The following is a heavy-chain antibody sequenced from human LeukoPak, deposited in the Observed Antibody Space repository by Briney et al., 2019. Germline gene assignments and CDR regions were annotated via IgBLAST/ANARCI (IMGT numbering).Heavy chain of an antibody. CDR1: AGSISGFF. J-gene: IGHJ6*03. Sequence: SETLSLTCTVSAGSISGFFWSWIRQPPGKGLEWIGYISYSGGTNYNPSLKSRVTISADTSKNQVSLKLSSVTAADTAVYYCARTYRYGSFPVYHFYMDVWGKGTTVTVSS. CDR2: ISYSGGT. D-gene: IGHD5-18*01. CDR3: ARTYRYGSFPVYHFYMDV. V-gene: IGHV4-59*01.